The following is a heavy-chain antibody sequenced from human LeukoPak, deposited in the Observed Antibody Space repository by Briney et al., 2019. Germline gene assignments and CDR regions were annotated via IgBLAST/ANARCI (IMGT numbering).Heavy chain of an antibody. D-gene: IGHD6-19*01. Sequence: SETLSLTCTVSGVSVRTMSSYWSWIRQPPGEGPQWIGYVSYNGQPYYMPSIRSRVTISADMSKNQFSLQLKSVSAADTAVYYCAREGKLTGYSGGLGFNYWGQGTLVTVSS. J-gene: IGHJ4*02. CDR3: AREGKLTGYSGGLGFNY. V-gene: IGHV4-39*07. CDR2: VSYNGQP. CDR1: GVSVRTMSSY.